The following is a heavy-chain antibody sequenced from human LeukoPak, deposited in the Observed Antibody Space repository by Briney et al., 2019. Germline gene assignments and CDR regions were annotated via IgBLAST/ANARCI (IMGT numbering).Heavy chain of an antibody. Sequence: PGGSLRLSCAASGFTFSSYAMHWVRQAPGKGLEWVAVISYDGSNKYYADSVKGRFTISRDNSKNTLYLQMNSLRAEDTAVYYCARDILRSRGGYSGDGGYWGQGTLVTVSS. D-gene: IGHD5-12*01. J-gene: IGHJ4*02. CDR3: ARDILRSRGGYSGDGGY. V-gene: IGHV3-30-3*01. CDR1: GFTFSSYA. CDR2: ISYDGSNK.